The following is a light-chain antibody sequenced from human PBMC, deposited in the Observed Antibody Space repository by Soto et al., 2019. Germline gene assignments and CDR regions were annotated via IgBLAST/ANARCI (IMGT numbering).Light chain of an antibody. CDR1: QSISSY. Sequence: DIQMTQSPSSPSASVGDRVTITCRASQSISSYLNWYQQKPGKAPKLLIYAASSLQSGVPSRFSGSGSGTDFTLTISSLQPDDFPTYYCQQSYSTLFTFGPGTKVDIK. V-gene: IGKV1-39*01. J-gene: IGKJ3*01. CDR2: AAS. CDR3: QQSYSTLFT.